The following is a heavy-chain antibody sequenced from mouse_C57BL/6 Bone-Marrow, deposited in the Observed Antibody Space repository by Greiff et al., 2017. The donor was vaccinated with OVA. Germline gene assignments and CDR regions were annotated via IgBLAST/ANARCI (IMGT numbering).Heavy chain of an antibody. V-gene: IGHV1-18*01. CDR3: ARGGDDYYDGGAWFAY. D-gene: IGHD1-1*01. CDR1: GYTFTDYN. J-gene: IGHJ3*01. Sequence: VHVKQSGPELAKPGASVKIPCKASGYTFTDYNMDWVKQSHGKSLEWIGDINSNNGGTIYNQKFKGKATLTVDKSSSTAYMELRSLTSEDTAVYYCARGGDDYYDGGAWFAYWGQGTLVTVSA. CDR2: INSNNGGT.